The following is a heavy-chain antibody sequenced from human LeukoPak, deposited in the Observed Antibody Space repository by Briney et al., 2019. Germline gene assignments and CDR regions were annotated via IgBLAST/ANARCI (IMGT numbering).Heavy chain of an antibody. CDR2: INPNGGNT. Sequence: GASVKLSCKASEYTFTNYDINWVRQATGQGLEWMGWINPNGGNTGYTQKFQGRVTMTRNTSLNTAYMELTSLKSEDTAVYYCARSLGTYWGKDFLNWFDPWGQGTLVTVSS. J-gene: IGHJ5*02. CDR1: EYTFTNYD. V-gene: IGHV1-8*01. CDR3: ARSLGTYWGKDFLNWFDP. D-gene: IGHD3-16*01.